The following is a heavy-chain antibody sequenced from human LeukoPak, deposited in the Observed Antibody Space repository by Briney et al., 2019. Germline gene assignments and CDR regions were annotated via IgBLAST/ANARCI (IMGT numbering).Heavy chain of an antibody. CDR3: ARDYGSGSYSISGY. CDR1: GFTFSDYY. J-gene: IGHJ4*02. Sequence: PGGSLRLSCAASGFTFSDYYMSWIRQAPGKGLEWVSYISSSGSTIYYADSVKGRFTTSRDNAKNSLYLQMNSLRAEDTAVYYCARDYGSGSYSISGYWGQGTLVTVSS. CDR2: ISSSGSTI. V-gene: IGHV3-11*01. D-gene: IGHD3-10*01.